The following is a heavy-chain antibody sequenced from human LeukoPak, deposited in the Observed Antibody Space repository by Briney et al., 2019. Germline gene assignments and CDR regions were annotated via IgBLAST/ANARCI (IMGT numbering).Heavy chain of an antibody. CDR1: GFTFSSYW. V-gene: IGHV3-74*01. CDR3: ARGPPMYSYGSSAYHYDYFEY. Sequence: PGGSLRLSCAASGFTFSSYWMHWVRQAPGKGLVWVSRINSDGSSTSYADSVKGRFTISRDNSKNTLYLQMNSLRAEDTAVYSCARGPPMYSYGSSAYHYDYFEYWGQGTLVTVSS. CDR2: INSDGSST. D-gene: IGHD3-22*01. J-gene: IGHJ4*02.